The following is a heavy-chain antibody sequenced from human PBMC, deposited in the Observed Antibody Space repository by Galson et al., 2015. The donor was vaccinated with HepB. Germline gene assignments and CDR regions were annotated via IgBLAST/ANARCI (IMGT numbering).Heavy chain of an antibody. V-gene: IGHV3-30-3*01. J-gene: IGHJ4*02. CDR2: ISYDGSNK. CDR1: GFTFSSYA. D-gene: IGHD3-22*01. CDR3: AGGTYYDSSGYWAY. Sequence: SLRLSCAASGFTFSSYAMHWVRQAPGKGLEWVAVISYDGSNKYYADSVKGRFTISRDNSKNTLYLQMNSLRAEDTAVYYCAGGTYYDSSGYWAYWGQGTLVTVSS.